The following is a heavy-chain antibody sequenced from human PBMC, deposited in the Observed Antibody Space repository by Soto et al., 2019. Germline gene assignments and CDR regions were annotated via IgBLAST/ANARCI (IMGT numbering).Heavy chain of an antibody. V-gene: IGHV1-69*01. D-gene: IGHD6-13*01. Sequence: QVQLLQSGAELKKPGSSVRVSCKISGDSFSSYAISWVRQAPGEGLEWVGGIIPIFDTANYAQNFQGRVTITAVESTTTAYMEVTRLRPEDTAIFYCAASDSSSWQHDYWGQGTLITVSS. CDR3: AASDSSSWQHDY. CDR1: GDSFSSYA. J-gene: IGHJ4*02. CDR2: IIPIFDTA.